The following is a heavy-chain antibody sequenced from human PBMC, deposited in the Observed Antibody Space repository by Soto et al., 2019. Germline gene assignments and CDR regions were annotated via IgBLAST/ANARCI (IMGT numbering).Heavy chain of an antibody. CDR1: GFTFSSYA. Sequence: GGSLRLSCAASGFTFSSYAMHWVRQTPGKGLEWVAVISYDGSNKYYADSVKGRFTISRDNSKNTLYLQMNSLRAEDTAVYYCARDATTDAFDIWGQGSMVTIAS. V-gene: IGHV3-30-3*01. J-gene: IGHJ3*02. CDR2: ISYDGSNK. CDR3: ARDATTDAFDI. D-gene: IGHD1-26*01.